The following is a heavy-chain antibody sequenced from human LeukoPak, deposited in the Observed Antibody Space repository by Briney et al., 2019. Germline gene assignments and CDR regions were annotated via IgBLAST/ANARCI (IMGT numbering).Heavy chain of an antibody. Sequence: PGESLKISCKGSGYSFTSYRISWVRQMPGKGLEWMGRIDPSDSYTNYSPSFQGHVTISADKSISTAYLQWSSLKASDTAMYYCARHSRYYYDSSGYYPSLFDIWGQGTMVTVSS. CDR1: GYSFTSYR. CDR3: ARHSRYYYDSSGYYPSLFDI. V-gene: IGHV5-10-1*01. CDR2: IDPSDSYT. D-gene: IGHD3-22*01. J-gene: IGHJ3*02.